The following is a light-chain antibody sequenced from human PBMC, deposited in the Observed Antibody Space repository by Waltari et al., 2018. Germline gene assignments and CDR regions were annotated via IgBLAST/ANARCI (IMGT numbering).Light chain of an antibody. V-gene: IGKV4-1*01. Sequence: DIVMTQSPDSLAVSLGERATINCKSSQSVLYSSNNKNYLAWYQQKPGQPPKLLIYWASTRESGVPDRFSGSGSETDFTLTISSLQAEDVAVYYCLQYYSTPLTFGQGTKLEIK. J-gene: IGKJ2*01. CDR1: QSVLYSSNNKNY. CDR3: LQYYSTPLT. CDR2: WAS.